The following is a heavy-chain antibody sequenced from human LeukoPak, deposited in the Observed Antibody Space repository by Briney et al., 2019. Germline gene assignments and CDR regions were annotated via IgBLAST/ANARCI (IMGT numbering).Heavy chain of an antibody. Sequence: ASVKVSCKASGYTFTNYGISWVRQAPGQGLEWMGWISGYNGHTNYAQNFQGRVTMTTDTSTTTVYMEPRRLRSDDTAVYYCARAGHRRLHYDNPASDIWGQGTMVTVSS. J-gene: IGHJ3*02. D-gene: IGHD3-9*01. CDR3: ARAGHRRLHYDNPASDI. CDR2: ISGYNGHT. CDR1: GYTFTNYG. V-gene: IGHV1-18*01.